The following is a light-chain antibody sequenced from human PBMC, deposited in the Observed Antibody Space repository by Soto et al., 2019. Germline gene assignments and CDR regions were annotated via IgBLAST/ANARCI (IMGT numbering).Light chain of an antibody. V-gene: IGLV2-8*01. CDR2: EVT. CDR1: SSDIRDSNY. J-gene: IGLJ2*01. Sequence: QSVLTQPPSASGSPGQSVTRSCSGISSDIRDSNYVSWYQQHPGKAPKLVVSEVTKRPSGVPDRFSGSRSGTTAFLTISGLQTEDEADYYCGSKAGSDKHVVFGGGTKLTVL. CDR3: GSKAGSDKHVV.